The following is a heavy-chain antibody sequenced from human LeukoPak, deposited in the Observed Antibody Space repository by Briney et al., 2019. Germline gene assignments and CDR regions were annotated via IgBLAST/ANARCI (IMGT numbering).Heavy chain of an antibody. CDR2: IYSGGST. CDR1: GFTVSSNY. V-gene: IGHV3-53*01. D-gene: IGHD4-23*01. J-gene: IGHJ6*03. CDR3: AREDYGGIMDV. Sequence: GGSLRLSCAASGFTVSSNYMSWVRQAPGKGLEWVSVIYSGGSTYYADSVKGRFTISRDNSKTTLYLQMNSLRAEDTAVYYCAREDYGGIMDVWGKGTTVTVSS.